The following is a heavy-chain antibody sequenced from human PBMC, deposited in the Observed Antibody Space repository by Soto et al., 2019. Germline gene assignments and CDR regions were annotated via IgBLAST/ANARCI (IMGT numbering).Heavy chain of an antibody. V-gene: IGHV3-11*01. J-gene: IGHJ4*02. CDR3: ERKAARNYIDS. D-gene: IGHD6-6*01. CDR1: GFTFSDYS. Sequence: GGSLRLSCVASGFTFSDYSMSWIRQAPGKGLEWLAFIDSRGRTLSYADSVRGRFTISRDNAENSVYLQMDSLRADDTAVYYCERKAARNYIDSWGQGNSVTVSS. CDR2: IDSRGRTL.